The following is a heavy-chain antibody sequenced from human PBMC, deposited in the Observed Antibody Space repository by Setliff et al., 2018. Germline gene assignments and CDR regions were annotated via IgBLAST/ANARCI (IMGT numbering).Heavy chain of an antibody. J-gene: IGHJ4*02. D-gene: IGHD6-13*01. Sequence: GASVKVSCKASGGTFSSYAISRVRQAPGQGLEWMGGIIPIFGTANYAQKFQGRVTITTDESTSTAYMELSSLRSEDTAVYYCARDLAGIRSGWGQGTLVTVSS. V-gene: IGHV1-69*05. CDR1: GGTFSSYA. CDR2: IIPIFGTA. CDR3: ARDLAGIRSG.